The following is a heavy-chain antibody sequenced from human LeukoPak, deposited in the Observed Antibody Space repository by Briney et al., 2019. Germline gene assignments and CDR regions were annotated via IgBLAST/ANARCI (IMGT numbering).Heavy chain of an antibody. CDR2: ISYDGSNK. Sequence: PGGSLRLSCAASGFTFSSYGMHWVRQAPGKGLEWVAVISYDGSNKYYADSVKGRFTISRDNSKNTLYLQMNSLRAEDTAVYYCANGPSYSSGYGVEYWGQGTLVTVSS. V-gene: IGHV3-30*18. CDR3: ANGPSYSSGYGVEY. J-gene: IGHJ4*02. D-gene: IGHD6-19*01. CDR1: GFTFSSYG.